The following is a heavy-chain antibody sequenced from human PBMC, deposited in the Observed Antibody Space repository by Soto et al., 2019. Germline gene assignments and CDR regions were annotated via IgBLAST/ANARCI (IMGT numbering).Heavy chain of an antibody. CDR3: AKASGGYLNYYFDY. D-gene: IGHD6-13*01. J-gene: IGHJ4*02. CDR1: GFTFSSYG. Sequence: QVQLVESGGGVVQPGRSLRLSCAASGFTFSSYGMHWVRQAPCKGLEWVAVISYDGSSKYYADSVKGRFTISRDNSKNTLYLQMNSLRAEDTAVYYCAKASGGYLNYYFDYWGQGTLVTVSS. CDR2: ISYDGSSK. V-gene: IGHV3-30*18.